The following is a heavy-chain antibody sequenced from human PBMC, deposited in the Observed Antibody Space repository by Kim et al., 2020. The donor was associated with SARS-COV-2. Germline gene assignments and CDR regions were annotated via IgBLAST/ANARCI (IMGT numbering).Heavy chain of an antibody. D-gene: IGHD3-3*01. CDR3: ARVHAQYDFWSGYYGFGAFDP. CDR1: GGSFSGYY. Sequence: SETLSLTCAVYGGSFSGYYWSWIRQPPGKGLEWIGEINHSGSTNYNPSLKSRVTISVDTSKNQFSLKLSSVTAADTAVYYCARVHAQYDFWSGYYGFGAFDPWGQGTLVTVSS. V-gene: IGHV4-34*01. J-gene: IGHJ5*02. CDR2: INHSGST.